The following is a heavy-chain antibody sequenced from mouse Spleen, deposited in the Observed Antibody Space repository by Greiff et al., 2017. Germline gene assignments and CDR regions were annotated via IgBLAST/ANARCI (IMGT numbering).Heavy chain of an antibody. V-gene: IGHV14-3*02. D-gene: IGHD4-1*01. Sequence: EVKLVESGAELVKPGASVKLSCTASGFNINDTYMHWVKQRPEQGLEWIGRIDPANGNTKYDPKFQGKATITADTSSNTAYLQLSSLTSEDTAVYYCAHMGENWDWGQGTTLTVSS. CDR3: AHMGENWD. CDR1: GFNINDTY. J-gene: IGHJ2*01. CDR2: IDPANGNT.